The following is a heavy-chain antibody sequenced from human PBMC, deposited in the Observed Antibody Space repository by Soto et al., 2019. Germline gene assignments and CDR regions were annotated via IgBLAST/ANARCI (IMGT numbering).Heavy chain of an antibody. CDR1: GYTLTELS. Sequence: QVQLVQSGAEVKKPGASVKVSCKVSGYTLTELSMHWVRQAPGKGLEWMGGFDPEDGETIYAEKFQGIVTMTEHTSTDTAYMELSRLRSEDTAVYYCATRWQQLVFRLDYYYYGMDVWGQGTTVTVSS. CDR3: ATRWQQLVFRLDYYYYGMDV. J-gene: IGHJ6*02. D-gene: IGHD6-13*01. V-gene: IGHV1-24*01. CDR2: FDPEDGET.